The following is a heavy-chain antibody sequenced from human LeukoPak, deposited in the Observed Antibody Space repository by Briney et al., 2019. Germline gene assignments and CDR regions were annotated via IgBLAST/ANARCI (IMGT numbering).Heavy chain of an antibody. D-gene: IGHD3-22*01. J-gene: IGHJ4*02. CDR2: ISGSGGST. V-gene: IGHV3-23*01. CDR3: AKGTYYYDSSGYYYRQGSEIDY. Sequence: GGSLRLSCAASGFTFSSYAMSWVRQAPGKGLEWVSAISGSGGSTYYADSVKGRFTISRDNSKNTLYLQMNSLRAEDTAVYYCAKGTYYYDSSGYYYRQGSEIDYWGQGTLVTVSS. CDR1: GFTFSSYA.